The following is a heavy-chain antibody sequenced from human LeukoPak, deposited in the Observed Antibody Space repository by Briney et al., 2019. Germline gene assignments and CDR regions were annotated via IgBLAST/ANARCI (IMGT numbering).Heavy chain of an antibody. Sequence: PSQTLSLTCTVSGGSISSGGYYWSWSRQHPGKGLEWIGYIYYSGSTYYNPSLKSRVTISVDTSKHQFSLKLSSVTAADTAVYYCARIRGYSYGYTDYWGQGTLVTVSS. D-gene: IGHD5-18*01. V-gene: IGHV4-31*03. J-gene: IGHJ4*02. CDR2: IYYSGST. CDR1: GGSISSGGYY. CDR3: ARIRGYSYGYTDY.